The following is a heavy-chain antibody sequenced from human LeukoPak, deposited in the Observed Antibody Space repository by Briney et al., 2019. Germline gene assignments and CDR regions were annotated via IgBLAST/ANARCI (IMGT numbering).Heavy chain of an antibody. J-gene: IGHJ4*02. Sequence: GGSLRLSCAASGFTFSSHAMSWVRQAPGKGLEWVSAISDSGGSRYYADSVKGRFTISRDNAKNTVYLQMNSLRVEDTAVYYCAKGGGWLYYFDYWGQGSLVSVSS. D-gene: IGHD6-19*01. CDR1: GFTFSSHA. CDR2: ISDSGGSR. V-gene: IGHV3-23*01. CDR3: AKGGGWLYYFDY.